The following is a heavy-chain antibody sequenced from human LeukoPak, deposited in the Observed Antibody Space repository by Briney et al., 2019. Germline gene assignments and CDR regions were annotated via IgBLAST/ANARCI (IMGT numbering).Heavy chain of an antibody. V-gene: IGHV1-2*02. CDR1: GYTFTDYY. Sequence: ASVKVSRKASGYTFTDYYLHWVRQAPGQGLEWMGCINPNSGGTDCAQNFQDRVTLTRDTSINTAYMELSSLRSDDTAVYYCARDPIASTWYAVNSWGQGTLVTVSS. CDR2: INPNSGGT. J-gene: IGHJ4*02. CDR3: ARDPIASTWYAVNS. D-gene: IGHD6-13*01.